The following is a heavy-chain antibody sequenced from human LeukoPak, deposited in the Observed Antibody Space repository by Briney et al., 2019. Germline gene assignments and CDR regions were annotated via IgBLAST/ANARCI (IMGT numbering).Heavy chain of an antibody. D-gene: IGHD6-13*01. J-gene: IGHJ5*02. Sequence: KGHRWVSVISGSGSRTYYAESVKGRFTISRDKSKNTLYLEMNSLRAEDTAVYYCAKDSSSWYNWFDPWSQGTLVTVSS. CDR3: AKDSSSWYNWFDP. CDR2: ISGSGSRT. V-gene: IGHV3-23*01.